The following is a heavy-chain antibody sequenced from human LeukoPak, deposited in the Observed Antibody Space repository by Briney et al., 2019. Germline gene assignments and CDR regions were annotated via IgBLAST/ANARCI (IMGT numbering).Heavy chain of an antibody. CDR2: INPSGGST. V-gene: IGHV1-46*01. Sequence: ASVKVSCKASGYTFTSYYMHWVRQAPGQGLEWMGIINPSGGSTSYAQKFQGRVTMTRDMSTSTVYMELSSLRSEDTAVYYCARGWYYDSSGYYYFDYWGQGTLVTVSP. J-gene: IGHJ4*02. D-gene: IGHD3-22*01. CDR3: ARGWYYDSSGYYYFDY. CDR1: GYTFTSYY.